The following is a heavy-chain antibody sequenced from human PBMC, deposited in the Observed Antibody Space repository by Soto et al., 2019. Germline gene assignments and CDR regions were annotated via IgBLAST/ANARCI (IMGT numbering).Heavy chain of an antibody. CDR3: ARQPPHTAPLDI. D-gene: IGHD2-21*01. CDR2: IYYSGST. V-gene: IGHV4-59*01. CDR1: GGSFSGYY. J-gene: IGHJ3*02. Sequence: PSETLSLTCAVYGGSFSGYYWSWIRQPPGKGLEWIGYIYYSGSTNYNPSLKSRVTMSVDTPKNQFSLKLSSVTAADTAVYYCARQPPHTAPLDIWGQGTMVTVSS.